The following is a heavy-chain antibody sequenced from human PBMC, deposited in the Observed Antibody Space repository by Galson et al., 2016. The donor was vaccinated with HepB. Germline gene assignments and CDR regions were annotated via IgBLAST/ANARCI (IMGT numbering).Heavy chain of an antibody. V-gene: IGHV3-21*01. CDR1: GFTFSSYS. CDR2: ISSRSSYV. D-gene: IGHD6-19*01. CDR3: ARDPAGYTSGWYYFDY. Sequence: LRLSCAASGFTFSSYSMNWVRQAPGKGLEWVSTISSRSSYVYYADSVKGRFTISRDNAKNSLYLQMNSLRAEDTAVYYCARDPAGYTSGWYYFDYWGQGTLVTVSS. J-gene: IGHJ4*02.